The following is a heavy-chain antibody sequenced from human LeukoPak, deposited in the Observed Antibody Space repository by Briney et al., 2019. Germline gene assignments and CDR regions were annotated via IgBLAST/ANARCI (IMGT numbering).Heavy chain of an antibody. J-gene: IGHJ4*02. CDR3: ARDYSNYGGGFDY. Sequence: PGGSLRLSCAASGFTFSSYGMNWVRQAPGKGLEWVSYISSSTGTIYYADSVKGRFTISRDSAKNSLYLQMNSLRAEDTAVYYCARDYSNYGGGFDYWGQGILVTVSS. CDR2: ISSSTGTI. D-gene: IGHD4-11*01. V-gene: IGHV3-48*01. CDR1: GFTFSSYG.